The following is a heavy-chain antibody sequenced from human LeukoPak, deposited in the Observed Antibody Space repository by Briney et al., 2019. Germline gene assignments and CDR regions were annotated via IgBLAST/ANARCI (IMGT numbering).Heavy chain of an antibody. CDR1: GGSISSYY. J-gene: IGHJ4*02. CDR3: ARHYGDYDLYYFDY. V-gene: IGHV4-59*08. Sequence: SETLSLTCTVSGGSISSYYWSWIRQPPGKGLGWIGYIYYSGSTNYNPSLKSRVTISVDTSKNQFSLKLSSVTAADTAVYYCARHYGDYDLYYFDYWGQGTLVTVSS. D-gene: IGHD4-17*01. CDR2: IYYSGST.